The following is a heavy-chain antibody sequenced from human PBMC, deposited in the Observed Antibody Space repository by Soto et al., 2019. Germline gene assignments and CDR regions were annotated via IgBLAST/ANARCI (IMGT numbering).Heavy chain of an antibody. V-gene: IGHV3-74*01. D-gene: IGHD3-10*01. J-gene: IGHJ6*02. CDR2: INSDGSST. Sequence: VQLVESGGGLVQPGGSLRLSCAASGFTFSSYWMHWVRQAPGKGLVWVSRINSDGSSTSYADSVKGRFTISRDNAKNTLYLQMNSLRAEDTAVYYCARDIVRFGELLPNGASYYYYGMDVWGQGTTVTVSS. CDR3: ARDIVRFGELLPNGASYYYYGMDV. CDR1: GFTFSSYW.